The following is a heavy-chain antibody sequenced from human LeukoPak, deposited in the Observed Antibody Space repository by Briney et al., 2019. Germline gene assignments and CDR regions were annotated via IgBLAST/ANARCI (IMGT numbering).Heavy chain of an antibody. J-gene: IGHJ4*02. CDR3: AREGLYYDSSGYPDY. CDR2: ITPSGGST. Sequence: ASVKVSCKASGYTFTSYYMHWVRQAPGQGLEWMGIITPSGGSTSYAQKFQGRVTMTRDTSTSTVYMELSSLRSEDTAVYYCAREGLYYDSSGYPDYWGQGTLVTVSS. CDR1: GYTFTSYY. V-gene: IGHV1-46*01. D-gene: IGHD3-22*01.